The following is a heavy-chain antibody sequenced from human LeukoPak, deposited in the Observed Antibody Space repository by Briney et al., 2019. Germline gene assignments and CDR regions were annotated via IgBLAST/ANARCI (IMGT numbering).Heavy chain of an antibody. CDR2: IHSGGAT. CDR3: ARVGYYDSGGFYKYYRYYMDV. CDR1: EFTVSHNY. D-gene: IGHD3-22*01. J-gene: IGHJ6*03. Sequence: GGSLRFSCAASEFTVSHNYMSWVRQAPGKGLECVSFIHSGGATYYADSVKGRFTISRDISKNTLYLQMDTLRAEDTAVYYCARVGYYDSGGFYKYYRYYMDVWGKGTTVTVSS. V-gene: IGHV3-53*01.